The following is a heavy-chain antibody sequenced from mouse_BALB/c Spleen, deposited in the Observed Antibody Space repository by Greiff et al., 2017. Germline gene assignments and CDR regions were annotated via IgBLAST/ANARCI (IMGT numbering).Heavy chain of an antibody. V-gene: IGHV2-6-7*01. Sequence: VQGVESGPGLVAPSQSLSITCTVSGFSLTGYGVNWVRQPPGKGLEWLGMIWGDGSTDYNSALKSRLSISKDNSKSQVFLKMNSLQTDDTARYYCARNWYDYDGYFDVWGAGTTVTVSS. CDR3: ARNWYDYDGYFDV. D-gene: IGHD2-4*01. CDR1: GFSLTGYG. J-gene: IGHJ1*01. CDR2: IWGDGST.